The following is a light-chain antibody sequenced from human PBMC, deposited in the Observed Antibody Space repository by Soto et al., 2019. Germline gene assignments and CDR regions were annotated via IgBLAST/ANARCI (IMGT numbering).Light chain of an antibody. CDR1: QSVGSY. Sequence: EIVLIQSPATLSLSPGERATLYCRASQSVGSYLAWYQHKPGQAPRLLISDASNRATGIPARFSGSGSETDFTLTISSLEPEDFAVYFCQLYGSSRWTFGQGTKVDIK. J-gene: IGKJ1*01. V-gene: IGKV3-11*01. CDR3: QLYGSSRWT. CDR2: DAS.